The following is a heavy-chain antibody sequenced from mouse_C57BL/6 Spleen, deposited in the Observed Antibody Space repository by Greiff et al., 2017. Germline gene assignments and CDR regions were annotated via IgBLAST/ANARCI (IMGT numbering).Heavy chain of an antibody. CDR1: GYAFSSYW. D-gene: IGHD1-2*01. V-gene: IGHV1-80*01. CDR3: ARSYYGYYFDY. J-gene: IGHJ2*01. Sequence: QVQLQQSGAELVKPGASVKISCKASGYAFSSYWMNWVKQRPGKGLEWIGQIYPGDGDTNYNGKFKGKATLTADKSSSTAYMQLSSLTSEDSAVYFCARSYYGYYFDYWGQGTTLTVSS. CDR2: IYPGDGDT.